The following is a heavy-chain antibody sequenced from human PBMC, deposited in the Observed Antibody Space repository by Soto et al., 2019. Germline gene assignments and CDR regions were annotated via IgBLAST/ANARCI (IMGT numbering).Heavy chain of an antibody. V-gene: IGHV3-13*01. CDR1: GFTFSSYD. D-gene: IGHD3-22*01. Sequence: GGSLRLSCAASGFTFSSYDMHWVRQATGKGLEWVSAIGTAGDTYYPGSVKGRFTISRENAKNSLYLQMNSLRAGDTAVYYCAREQGSGYYWGGYGMDVWGQGTTVTVSS. J-gene: IGHJ6*02. CDR3: AREQGSGYYWGGYGMDV. CDR2: IGTAGDT.